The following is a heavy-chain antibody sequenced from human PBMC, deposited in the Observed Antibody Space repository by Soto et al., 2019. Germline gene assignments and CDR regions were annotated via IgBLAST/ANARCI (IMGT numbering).Heavy chain of an antibody. V-gene: IGHV3-23*01. CDR3: AKSSTWAHYYYMDV. Sequence: EVQLLESGGGLVQPGGSLRLSCAASGFTFSSYAMSWVRQAPGKGLEWVSVISGSGDSTNYADSVKDRFTISRDNSKNSLYLQMNSLRVEDTAGYYCAKSSTWAHYYYMDVWGKGTTVTVSS. CDR1: GFTFSSYA. CDR2: ISGSGDST. D-gene: IGHD2-2*01. J-gene: IGHJ6*03.